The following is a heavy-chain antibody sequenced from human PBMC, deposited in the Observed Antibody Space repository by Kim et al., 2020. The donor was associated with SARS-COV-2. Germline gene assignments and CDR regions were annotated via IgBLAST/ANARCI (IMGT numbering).Heavy chain of an antibody. CDR2: K. Sequence: KHYADAVKGRFTISRDTSKNTVDLKMNSLRVEDTAVYYCARAREKSFDYWGQGTLVTVSS. V-gene: IGHV3-33*01. J-gene: IGHJ4*02. CDR3: ARAREKSFDY.